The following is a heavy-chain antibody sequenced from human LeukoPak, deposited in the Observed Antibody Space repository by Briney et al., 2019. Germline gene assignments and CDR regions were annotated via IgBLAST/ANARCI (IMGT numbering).Heavy chain of an antibody. CDR1: GYSFTSYW. V-gene: IGHV5-51*01. J-gene: IGHJ6*02. CDR3: ARDGSSTSSYYYYGMDV. D-gene: IGHD2-2*01. Sequence: GESLKISCKGSGYSFTSYWIGWVRQMPGKGLGWMGIIYPGDSDTRYSPSFQGQVTISADKSISTAYLQWSSLKASDTAMYYCARDGSSTSSYYYYGMDVWGQGTTVTVSS. CDR2: IYPGDSDT.